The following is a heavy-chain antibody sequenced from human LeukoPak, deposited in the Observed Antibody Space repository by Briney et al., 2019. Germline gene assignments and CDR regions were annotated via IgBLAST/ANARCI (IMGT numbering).Heavy chain of an antibody. CDR1: GGTFSSYA. J-gene: IGHJ4*02. D-gene: IGHD3-3*01. CDR3: ATVITIFGVVPYY. CDR2: IIPIFGTA. V-gene: IGHV1-69*13. Sequence: SVKVSCKASGGTFSSYAISWVRQAPGQGLEWMGGIIPIFGTANYAQKFQGRVTITADESTSTAYMELSSLRSEDTAVYYCATVITIFGVVPYYWGQGTLVTVSS.